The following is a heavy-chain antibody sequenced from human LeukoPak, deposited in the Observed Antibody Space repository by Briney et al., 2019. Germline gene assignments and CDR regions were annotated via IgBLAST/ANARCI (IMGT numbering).Heavy chain of an antibody. V-gene: IGHV1-24*01. CDR1: GYTLTELS. CDR3: ATDRRYYYDSSGYAFDY. J-gene: IGHJ4*02. CDR2: FDPEDGET. Sequence: SVKVSCKVSGYTLTELSMHWVRQAPGKGLEWMGGFDPEDGETIYAQKFQGRVTMTEDTSTDTAYMELSSLRSEDTAVYYCATDRRYYYDSSGYAFDYWGQGTLVTVSS. D-gene: IGHD3-22*01.